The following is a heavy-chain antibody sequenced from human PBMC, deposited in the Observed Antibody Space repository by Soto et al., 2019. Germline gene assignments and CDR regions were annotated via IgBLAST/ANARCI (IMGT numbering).Heavy chain of an antibody. Sequence: QVQLVQSGAEVKKPGASVKVSCKASGYTFTSYYMHWVRQAPGQGLEWMGIINPSGGSTSYAQKFQGRVTITRDTSTSTVYMELSSLRSEDTAVYYCARSTNPRVKDWYFELWGRGTLVTVSS. CDR2: INPSGGST. CDR3: ARSTNPRVKDWYFEL. D-gene: IGHD2-2*01. V-gene: IGHV1-46*03. CDR1: GYTFTSYY. J-gene: IGHJ2*01.